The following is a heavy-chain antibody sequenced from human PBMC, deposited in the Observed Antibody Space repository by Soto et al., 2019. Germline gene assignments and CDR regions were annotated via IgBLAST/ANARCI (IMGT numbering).Heavy chain of an antibody. CDR1: GYTFTSYG. Sequence: QVQLVQSGAEVKKPGASVKVSCKASGYTFTSYGISWVRQATGQGLEWMGWISAYNANTNYAQKLQGRVTMTTDKSTSTAYMELRSLRSDDTAVYYCARDRGSSPFYYYGMDVWGQGTTVTVSS. J-gene: IGHJ6*02. V-gene: IGHV1-18*01. CDR3: ARDRGSSPFYYYGMDV. D-gene: IGHD6-6*01. CDR2: ISAYNANT.